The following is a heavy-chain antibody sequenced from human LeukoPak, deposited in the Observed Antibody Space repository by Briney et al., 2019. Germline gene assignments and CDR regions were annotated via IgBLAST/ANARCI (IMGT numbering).Heavy chain of an antibody. CDR3: AKVATWTYFDS. V-gene: IGHV3-23*01. D-gene: IGHD3/OR15-3a*01. CDR2: IGDSGVPT. J-gene: IGHJ4*02. CDR1: QFTFTTYA. Sequence: GGSLRLSCAASQFTFTTYAMSWVRQAPGRGLEWVSSIGDSGVPTYYADSVKGRFTISRDNSQNTLYLQMNSLGVDDTAVYYCAKVATWTYFDSWGQGTLVTVSS.